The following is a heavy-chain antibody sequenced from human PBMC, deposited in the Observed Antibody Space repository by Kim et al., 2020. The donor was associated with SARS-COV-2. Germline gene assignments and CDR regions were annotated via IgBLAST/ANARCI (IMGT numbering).Heavy chain of an antibody. CDR1: GFTFDGYT. J-gene: IGHJ6*02. CDR2: ISWDGGST. Sequence: GGSLRLSCAASGFTFDGYTMHWVRQAPGKGLEWVSLISWDGGSTYYADSVKGRFTISRDNSKNSLYLQMNSLRTEDTALYYCAKVAGRCGVGGYYGMDVWGQGTTVTVSS. CDR3: AKVAGRCGVGGYYGMDV. V-gene: IGHV3-43*01. D-gene: IGHD3-3*01.